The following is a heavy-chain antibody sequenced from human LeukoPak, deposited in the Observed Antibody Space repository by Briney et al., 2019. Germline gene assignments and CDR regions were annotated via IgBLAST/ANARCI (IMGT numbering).Heavy chain of an antibody. V-gene: IGHV3-7*01. D-gene: IGHD6-13*01. J-gene: IGHJ4*02. CDR1: GFTFSNYW. Sequence: PGGSLRLSCVVSGFTFSNYWMSWVRQAPGKGLEWVANIKQDGSVEYYVDSLKGRFTISRDNAKNSVYLQMNSLRTEDTAVYYCARIGYSSSSTDYWGQGTLVTVSS. CDR3: ARIGYSSSSTDY. CDR2: IKQDGSVE.